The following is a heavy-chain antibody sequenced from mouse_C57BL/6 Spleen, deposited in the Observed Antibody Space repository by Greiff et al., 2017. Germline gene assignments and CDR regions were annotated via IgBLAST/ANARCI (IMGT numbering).Heavy chain of an antibody. CDR3: ARCTYGRALYFDY. J-gene: IGHJ2*01. D-gene: IGHD1-1*01. CDR2: IDPSDSET. Sequence: QVQLQQPGAELVRPGSSVKLSCKASGYTFTSYWMHWVKQRPIQGLEWIGNIDPSDSETHYNQKFKDKATLTVDKSSSTAYMQLSSLTSEDSAVYYCARCTYGRALYFDYWGQGTTLTVSS. V-gene: IGHV1-52*01. CDR1: GYTFTSYW.